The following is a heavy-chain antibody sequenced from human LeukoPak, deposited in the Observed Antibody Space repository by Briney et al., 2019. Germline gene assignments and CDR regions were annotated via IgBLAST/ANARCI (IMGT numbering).Heavy chain of an antibody. CDR1: GFTFSSYA. Sequence: GGSLRLSCAASGFTFSSYAMSWVRQAPGKGLEWVSAISGGGGSTYYADSVKGRFTISRDNSKNTLYLQMNSLRAEDTAVYYCARSSGWYGRGFDYWGQGTLVTVSS. CDR3: ARSSGWYGRGFDY. J-gene: IGHJ4*02. V-gene: IGHV3-23*01. D-gene: IGHD6-19*01. CDR2: ISGGGGST.